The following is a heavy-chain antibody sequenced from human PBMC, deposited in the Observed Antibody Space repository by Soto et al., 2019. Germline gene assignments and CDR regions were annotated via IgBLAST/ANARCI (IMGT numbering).Heavy chain of an antibody. V-gene: IGHV4-34*01. CDR1: GGSFSCYY. J-gene: IGHJ6*02. CDR3: AREGYYGSGSYYVGSYYYYYGMDV. D-gene: IGHD3-10*01. Sequence: SETLSLTCAVYGGSFSCYYWSWIRQPPGKGLEWIGEINHSGSTNYNPSLKSRVTISVDTSKNQFSLKLSSVTAADTAVYYCAREGYYGSGSYYVGSYYYYYGMDVWGQGTTVTVSS. CDR2: INHSGST.